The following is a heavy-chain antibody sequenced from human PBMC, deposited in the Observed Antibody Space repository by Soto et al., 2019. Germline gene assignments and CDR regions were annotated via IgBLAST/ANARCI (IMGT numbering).Heavy chain of an antibody. D-gene: IGHD3-10*01. CDR2: IYPGDSDT. Sequence: GESLKISCKGSGYSFTTYWIAWVRQMPGKGLEWMGIIYPGDSDTRYSPSFQGQVTISADKSISTASLQWNSPKASDTAIYYCARLRALSDGMDVWGQGTTVTVSS. CDR1: GYSFTTYW. V-gene: IGHV5-51*01. J-gene: IGHJ6*02. CDR3: ARLRALSDGMDV.